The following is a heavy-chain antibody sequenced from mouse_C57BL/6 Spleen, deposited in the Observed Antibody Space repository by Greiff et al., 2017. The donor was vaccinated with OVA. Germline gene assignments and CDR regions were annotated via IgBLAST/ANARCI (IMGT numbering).Heavy chain of an antibody. CDR1: GYTFTDYN. J-gene: IGHJ2*01. CDR2: INPNNGGT. D-gene: IGHD2-1*01. Sequence: VHVKQSGPELVKPGASVKMSCKASGYTFTDYNMHWVKQSHGKSLEWIGYINPNNGGTSYNQKFKGKATLTVNKSSSTAYMELRSLTSEDSAVYYCAREGIYSFYFDYWGQGTTLTVSS. CDR3: AREGIYSFYFDY. V-gene: IGHV1-22*01.